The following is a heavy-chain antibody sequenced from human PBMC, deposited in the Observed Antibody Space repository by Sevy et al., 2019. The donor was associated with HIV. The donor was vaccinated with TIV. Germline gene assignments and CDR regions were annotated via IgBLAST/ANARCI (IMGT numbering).Heavy chain of an antibody. CDR2: TNPNSGGT. V-gene: IGHV1-2*04. J-gene: IGHJ4*02. Sequence: ASVKVSCKASGYTFTGYYMQWVRQAPGPGLEWMGWTNPNSGGTNYAQKFQGWVTMTRDRSISTAYMELSRVRSDDSGVYYCARSISALLFDYWGQGTLVTVSS. D-gene: IGHD2-15*01. CDR1: GYTFTGYY. CDR3: ARSISALLFDY.